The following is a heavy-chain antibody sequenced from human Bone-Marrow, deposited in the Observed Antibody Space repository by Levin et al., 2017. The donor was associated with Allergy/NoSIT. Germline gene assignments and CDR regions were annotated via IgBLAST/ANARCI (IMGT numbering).Heavy chain of an antibody. V-gene: IGHV4-30-2*01. CDR2: IYQSENT. CDR3: ARGGFGSGASVNWFDP. Sequence: SETLSLTCTVSGGSVSSGVYTWSWIRQPPGKALEWIGYIYQSENTDYNPSLKRLITITLDKSKNQYSLKMTSVTAADTAVYYCARGGFGSGASVNWFDPWGQGTLVTVSS. D-gene: IGHD3-10*01. CDR1: GGSVSSGVYT. J-gene: IGHJ5*02.